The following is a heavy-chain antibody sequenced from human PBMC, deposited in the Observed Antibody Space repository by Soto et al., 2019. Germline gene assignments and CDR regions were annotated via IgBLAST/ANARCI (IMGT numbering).Heavy chain of an antibody. CDR3: ARDRGAVPGD. D-gene: IGHD6-19*01. J-gene: IGHJ4*02. V-gene: IGHV3-66*01. Sequence: VQLVESGGGLVQPGGSLRLSCATSGFTVSGNYMSWVRQAPGKGLEWVSVIYGGGSTYYADSVKGRFTISRDKSKNTVYLQMHSLRAEDTAMYYCARDRGAVPGDWGQGTLVTVSS. CDR1: GFTVSGNY. CDR2: IYGGGST.